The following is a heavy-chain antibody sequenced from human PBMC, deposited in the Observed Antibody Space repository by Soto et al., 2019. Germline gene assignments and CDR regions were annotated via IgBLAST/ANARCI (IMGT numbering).Heavy chain of an antibody. CDR2: IYYSGST. J-gene: IGHJ4*02. CDR1: GGSISSYY. Sequence: QVQLQESGPGLVKPSETLSLTCTVSGGSISSYYWSWIRQPPGKGLEWIGYIYYSGSTNYNPSLKSRVTISVDTSKSQYSLKLNSMTAADMAVYYCARHNYGSGSTYFDYWGQGTLVTVSS. D-gene: IGHD3-10*01. CDR3: ARHNYGSGSTYFDY. V-gene: IGHV4-59*08.